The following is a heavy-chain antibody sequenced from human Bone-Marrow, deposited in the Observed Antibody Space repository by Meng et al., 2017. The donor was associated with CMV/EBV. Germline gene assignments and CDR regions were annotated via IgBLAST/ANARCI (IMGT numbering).Heavy chain of an antibody. J-gene: IGHJ5*02. Sequence: SETLSLTCTVSGGSISSYYWSWIRQPPGKGLEWIGYIYYSGSTNYNPSLKSRVTISVDTSKNQFSLKLSSVTAADTAVYYCARAYCSSTSCYGPNWFDPWGQGTLVTGSS. CDR3: ARAYCSSTSCYGPNWFDP. CDR2: IYYSGST. V-gene: IGHV4-59*01. D-gene: IGHD2-2*01. CDR1: GGSISSYY.